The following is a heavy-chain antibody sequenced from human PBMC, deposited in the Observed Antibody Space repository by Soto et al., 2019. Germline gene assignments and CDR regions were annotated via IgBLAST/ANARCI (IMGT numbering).Heavy chain of an antibody. D-gene: IGHD5-12*01. CDR3: ARRDPSGYDLSLFDY. J-gene: IGHJ4*02. V-gene: IGHV4-59*12. CDR1: GDSISAYS. Sequence: SETLSLTCTVSGDSISAYSWSWVRQPPGKGLEWIGNIHYNGNTKYNPSLKSRVTISADKSISTAYLQWSSLKASDTAMYYCARRDPSGYDLSLFDYWGQGTLVTVS. CDR2: IHYNGNT.